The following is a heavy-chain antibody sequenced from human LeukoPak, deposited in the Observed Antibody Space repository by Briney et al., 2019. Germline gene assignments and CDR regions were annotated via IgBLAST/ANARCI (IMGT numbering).Heavy chain of an antibody. D-gene: IGHD3-22*01. J-gene: IGHJ4*02. Sequence: ASVKVSCNASGYTFTGYYMHWVRQAPGQGLEWMGIINPSGGSTSYAQKFQGRVTMTRDTSTSTVYMELRSLRSEDTAVYYCARVGYYYDSSGYYFFDYWGQGTLVTVSS. V-gene: IGHV1-46*01. CDR3: ARVGYYYDSSGYYFFDY. CDR2: INPSGGST. CDR1: GYTFTGYY.